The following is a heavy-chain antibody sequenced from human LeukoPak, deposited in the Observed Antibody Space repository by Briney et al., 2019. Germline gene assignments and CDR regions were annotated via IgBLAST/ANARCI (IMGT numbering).Heavy chain of an antibody. CDR3: AKLPLYY. CDR2: ISYDGDNK. V-gene: IGHV3-30*18. J-gene: IGHJ4*02. Sequence: GRSLRLCCAASGFTFSNFRVHWVRKGPGKGLEWVAVISYDGDNKYYADSVKGPFTISRDNSKNTLYLQMNSLRAEDTAVYYCAKLPLYYWGQGTLVTVSS. CDR1: GFTFSNFR.